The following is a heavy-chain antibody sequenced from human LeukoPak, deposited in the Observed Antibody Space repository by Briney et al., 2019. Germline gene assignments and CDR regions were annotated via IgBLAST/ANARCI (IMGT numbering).Heavy chain of an antibody. V-gene: IGHV3-48*03. Sequence: PGGSLRLSCTASGFTFSSYEMNWVRQAPGKGLEWVSYISRSGRTIYYADSVKGRFTISRDNAKNSLYLQMNSLRAEDTAVYYCATVMTTVTTPDYWGQGTLVTVSS. D-gene: IGHD4-11*01. CDR2: ISRSGRTI. CDR1: GFTFSSYE. J-gene: IGHJ4*02. CDR3: ATVMTTVTTPDY.